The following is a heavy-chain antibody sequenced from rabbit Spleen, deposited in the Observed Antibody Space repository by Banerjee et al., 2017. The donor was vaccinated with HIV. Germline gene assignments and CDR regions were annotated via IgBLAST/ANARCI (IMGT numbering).Heavy chain of an antibody. CDR1: GFDVSSDY. D-gene: IGHD8-1*01. V-gene: IGHV1S7*01. CDR2: IYIGSVTT. Sequence: QLKETGGGLVQPGGSLTLSCKASGFDVSSDYMSWVRQAPGKGLEWIGCIYIGSVTTDYASWVNGRFTISSDSAQNTVDLKMTSLTAADTATYFCARDAGTSFSTYGMDLWGTGTLVTV. CDR3: ARDAGTSFSTYGMDL. J-gene: IGHJ6*01.